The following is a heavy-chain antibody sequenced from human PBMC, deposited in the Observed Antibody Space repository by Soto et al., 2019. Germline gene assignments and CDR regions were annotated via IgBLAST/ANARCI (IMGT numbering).Heavy chain of an antibody. CDR1: GGTFSSYA. CDR2: IIPIFGTA. D-gene: IGHD3-9*01. Sequence: QVQLVQSGAEVKKPGSSVKVSCKASGGTFSSYAISWVRQAPGQGLEWMGGIIPIFGTANYAQKFQGRVTITADKSTSTAYMELSSLRSDDTAVYYCASTRSERGLRYFDWLLFDYWGQGTLVTVSS. V-gene: IGHV1-69*06. CDR3: ASTRSERGLRYFDWLLFDY. J-gene: IGHJ4*02.